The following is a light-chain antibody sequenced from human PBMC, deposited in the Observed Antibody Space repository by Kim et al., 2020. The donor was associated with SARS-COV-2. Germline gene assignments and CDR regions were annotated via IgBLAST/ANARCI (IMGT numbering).Light chain of an antibody. J-gene: IGKJ1*01. CDR2: AAS. CDR1: QSISSY. Sequence: GDRVTITCRASQSISSYLNWYQQKPGKAPKLLIYAASSLQSGVPSRFSGSGSGTDFTLTISSLQPEDFATYYCQQSYSTPQTFGQGTKVDIK. CDR3: QQSYSTPQT. V-gene: IGKV1-39*01.